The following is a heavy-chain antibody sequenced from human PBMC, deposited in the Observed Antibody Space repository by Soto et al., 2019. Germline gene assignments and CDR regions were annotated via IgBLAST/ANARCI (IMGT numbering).Heavy chain of an antibody. D-gene: IGHD6-13*01. Sequence: QVQLVQSGAEVKKPGASVKVSCKASGYTFTGYYMHWVRQAPGQGLEWMGWINPNSGGTNYAQKFQGWVTMTRDTSISTAYMELSRLRSDDTAVYYCARGIAAAGTIPWFDPWGQGNLVTVSS. V-gene: IGHV1-2*04. CDR1: GYTFTGYY. CDR3: ARGIAAAGTIPWFDP. J-gene: IGHJ5*02. CDR2: INPNSGGT.